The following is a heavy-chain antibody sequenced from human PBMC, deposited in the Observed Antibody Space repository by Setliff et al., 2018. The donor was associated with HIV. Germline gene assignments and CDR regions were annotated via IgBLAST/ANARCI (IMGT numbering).Heavy chain of an antibody. Sequence: SETLSLTCTVYGGSFSNYYTNWIRQPPGKGLEWIGELSPSGTTRPNPSLQSRVIISLDTSKNQFSLKLTSVTAADTAMYYCAAFLVSPVTTQDYWGQGTPFTVSS. CDR3: AAFLVSPVTTQDY. J-gene: IGHJ4*02. CDR2: LSPSGTT. D-gene: IGHD4-17*01. V-gene: IGHV4-34*01. CDR1: GGSFSNYY.